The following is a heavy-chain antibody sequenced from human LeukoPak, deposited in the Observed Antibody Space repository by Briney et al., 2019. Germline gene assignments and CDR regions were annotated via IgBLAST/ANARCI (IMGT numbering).Heavy chain of an antibody. D-gene: IGHD3-22*01. V-gene: IGHV1-69*10. CDR2: IIHILGIA. Sequence: VKVSCKASGGTFSSYAISWVRQAPGQGLEWMGRIIHILGIANYAQKFQGRVTITADKSTSTAYMELSSLRSEDTAVYYCARGPPLYYYDSSGLPDFDYWGQGTLVTAST. CDR3: ARGPPLYYYDSSGLPDFDY. CDR1: GGTFSSYA. J-gene: IGHJ4*02.